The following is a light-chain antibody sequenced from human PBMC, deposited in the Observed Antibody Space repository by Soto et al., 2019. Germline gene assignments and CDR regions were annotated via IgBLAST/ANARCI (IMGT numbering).Light chain of an antibody. CDR1: QSVGNS. V-gene: IGKV3-11*01. CDR3: QLRRSWPLT. J-gene: IGKJ4*01. CDR2: DAS. Sequence: EIVLTQSPDTLSLSPGERATLSCRASQSVGNSVAWYQQKPGQAPRLLIYDASKRATGIPARFSGSGSGTDFTLTISSLEPEDFAVFFCQLRRSWPLTFGGGTNVEI.